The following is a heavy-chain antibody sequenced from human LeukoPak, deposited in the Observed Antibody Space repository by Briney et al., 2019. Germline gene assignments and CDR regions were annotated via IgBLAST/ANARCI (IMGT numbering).Heavy chain of an antibody. J-gene: IGHJ4*02. Sequence: GGSLRLSCAASGFTFSSYGMHWVRQAQGKGLEWVAVIWYDGSNKYYADSVKGRFTISRDNSKNTLYLQMNSLRAEDTAVYYCARTGYSSSWYISKMAFDYWGQGTLVTVSS. CDR2: IWYDGSNK. CDR1: GFTFSSYG. V-gene: IGHV3-33*01. D-gene: IGHD6-13*01. CDR3: ARTGYSSSWYISKMAFDY.